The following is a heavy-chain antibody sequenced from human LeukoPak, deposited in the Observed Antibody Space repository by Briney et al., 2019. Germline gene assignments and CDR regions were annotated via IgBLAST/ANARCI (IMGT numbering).Heavy chain of an antibody. D-gene: IGHD5-18*01. J-gene: IGHJ4*02. Sequence: ASVKVSCKASGGTFSSYAISWVRQAPGQGLEWMGRIIPIFGTANYAQKFQGRVTITTDESTSTAYMELSSLRSEDTAVYYCARSWIQLWLSSGFDYWGQGTLVTISS. V-gene: IGHV1-69*05. CDR1: GGTFSSYA. CDR2: IIPIFGTA. CDR3: ARSWIQLWLSSGFDY.